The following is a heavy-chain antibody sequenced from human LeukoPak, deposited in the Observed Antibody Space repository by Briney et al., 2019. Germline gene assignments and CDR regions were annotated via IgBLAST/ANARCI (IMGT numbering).Heavy chain of an antibody. CDR1: GYTFTSYG. CDR3: ARVRGGYSSSWYDY. D-gene: IGHD6-13*01. V-gene: IGHV1-69*13. Sequence: SVKVSCKASGYTFTSYGISWVRQAPGQGLEWMGGIIPIFGTANYAQKFQGRVTITADESTSTAYMELSSLRSEDTAVYYCARVRGGYSSSWYDYWGQGTLVTVSS. CDR2: IIPIFGTA. J-gene: IGHJ4*02.